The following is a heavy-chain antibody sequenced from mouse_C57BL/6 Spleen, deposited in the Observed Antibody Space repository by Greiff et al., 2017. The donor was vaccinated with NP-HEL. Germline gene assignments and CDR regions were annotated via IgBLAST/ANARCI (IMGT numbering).Heavy chain of an antibody. V-gene: IGHV5-17*01. CDR3: ARPLYYGEAWFAY. Sequence: EVKLQESGGGLVKPGGSLKLSCAASGFTFSDYGMHWVRQAPEKGLEWVAYISSGSSTIYYADTVKGRFTISRDNAKNTLFLQMTSLRSEDTAMYYCARPLYYGEAWFAYWGQGTLVTVSA. CDR2: ISSGSSTI. J-gene: IGHJ3*01. D-gene: IGHD2-1*01. CDR1: GFTFSDYG.